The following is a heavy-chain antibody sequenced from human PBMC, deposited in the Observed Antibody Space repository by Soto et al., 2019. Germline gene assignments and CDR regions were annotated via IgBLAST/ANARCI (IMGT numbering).Heavy chain of an antibody. CDR1: GDSINSDKYY. CDR3: VRDGGYCPNGVCSDYYYYGMDV. V-gene: IGHV4-39*02. D-gene: IGHD2-8*01. Sequence: PSETLSLTCSVSGDSINSDKYYWGWIRQPPGKGLEWIGSIYYRGNTYYNPSLQTRVTISLDKSKSQFSLKLSSVTAADTAVYYCVRDGGYCPNGVCSDYYYYGMDVWGQGTTVTVSS. J-gene: IGHJ6*02. CDR2: IYYRGNT.